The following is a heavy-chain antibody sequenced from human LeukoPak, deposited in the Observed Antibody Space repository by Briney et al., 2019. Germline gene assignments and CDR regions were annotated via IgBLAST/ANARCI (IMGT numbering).Heavy chain of an antibody. J-gene: IGHJ4*02. CDR1: GFTFSNYG. V-gene: IGHV3-7*04. CDR2: IKEDGGEK. CDR3: ARADWYSLDY. Sequence: GKSLRLSCAASGFTFSNYGMHWVRQAPGKGLEWLASIKEDGGEKHYVDSVKGRFTISRDNAKNSVYLQMNSLRDEDTAVYFCARADWYSLDYWGQGTLVIVSS. D-gene: IGHD2-21*02.